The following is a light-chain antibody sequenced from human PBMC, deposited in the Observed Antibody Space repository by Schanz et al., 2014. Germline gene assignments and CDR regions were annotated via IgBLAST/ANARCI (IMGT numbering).Light chain of an antibody. V-gene: IGKV3-20*01. Sequence: EVVLTQSPGTLSLSPGERATLSCRASQSVSSNLAWYQQKPGQAPRLLIYAASTRATGIPDRFSGSGSGTDFTLTISRLEPEDFAVYYCQQYGSSPLTFGGGTKVEIK. CDR1: QSVSSN. CDR2: AAS. CDR3: QQYGSSPLT. J-gene: IGKJ4*01.